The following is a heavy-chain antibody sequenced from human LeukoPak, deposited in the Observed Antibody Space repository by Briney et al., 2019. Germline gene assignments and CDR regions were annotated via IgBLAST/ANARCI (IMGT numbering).Heavy chain of an antibody. CDR2: IYSGGST. CDR1: EFSVGSNY. Sequence: GGSLRLSCAASEFSVGSNYMTWVRQAPGKGLEWVSLIYSGGSTYYADSVKGRFTISRDNSKNTLYLQMNSLRAEDTAVYYCARDPGNWGQGTLVTVSS. CDR3: ARDPGN. J-gene: IGHJ4*02. V-gene: IGHV3-66*01.